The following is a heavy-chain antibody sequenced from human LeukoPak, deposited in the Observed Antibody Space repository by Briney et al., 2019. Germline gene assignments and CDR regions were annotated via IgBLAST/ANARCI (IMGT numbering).Heavy chain of an antibody. CDR1: GFTFSSYA. CDR2: ISGSGGST. Sequence: PGRSQRLSCAASGFTFSSYAMSWVRQAPGKGLEWVSAISGSGGSTYYADSVKGRFTISRDNSKNTLYLQMNSLRAEDTAVYYCAKGGSSGWYKEVRYFQHWGQGTLVTVSS. CDR3: AKGGSSGWYKEVRYFQH. D-gene: IGHD6-19*01. J-gene: IGHJ1*01. V-gene: IGHV3-23*01.